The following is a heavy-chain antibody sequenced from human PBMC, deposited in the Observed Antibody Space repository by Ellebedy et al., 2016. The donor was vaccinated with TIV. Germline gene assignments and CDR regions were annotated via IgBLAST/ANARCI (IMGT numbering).Heavy chain of an antibody. CDR2: INHSGST. CDR1: GGSISSGDYY. Sequence: MPGGSLRLSCTVSGGSISSGDYYWSWIRQPPGKGLEWIGEINHSGSTNYNPSLKSRVTISVDTSKNQFSLKLSSVTAADTAVYYCASHGDYHYGMDVWGQGTTVTVSS. D-gene: IGHD4-17*01. J-gene: IGHJ6*02. CDR3: ASHGDYHYGMDV. V-gene: IGHV4-39*07.